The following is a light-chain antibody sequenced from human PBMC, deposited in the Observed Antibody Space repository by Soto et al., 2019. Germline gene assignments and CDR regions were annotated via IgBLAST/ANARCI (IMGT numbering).Light chain of an antibody. CDR3: QQRSNLPWT. J-gene: IGKJ1*01. CDR2: GAS. CDR1: PSVSSHY. Sequence: IVLTQPPGTSSLSPGERATLSFRASPSVSSHYLAWYQQKPGQAPRLLIFGASSRATGIPVRFSGRGSGTDYSFTVSSLQPEDCAVYYCQQRSNLPWTFGQGTKVDIK. V-gene: IGKV3D-20*02.